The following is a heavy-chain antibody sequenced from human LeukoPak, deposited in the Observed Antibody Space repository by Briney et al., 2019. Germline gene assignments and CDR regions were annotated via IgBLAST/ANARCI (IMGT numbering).Heavy chain of an antibody. CDR3: ARDQDEGATEDPYYYYGMDV. D-gene: IGHD1-26*01. CDR2: IWYDGSNK. V-gene: IGHV3-33*01. Sequence: GGSLRLSCAAPGFTFSSYGMHWVRQAPGKGLEWVAVIWYDGSNKYYADSVKGRFTISRDNSKNTLYLQMNSLRAEDTAVYYCARDQDEGATEDPYYYYGMDVWGQGTTVTVSS. J-gene: IGHJ6*02. CDR1: GFTFSSYG.